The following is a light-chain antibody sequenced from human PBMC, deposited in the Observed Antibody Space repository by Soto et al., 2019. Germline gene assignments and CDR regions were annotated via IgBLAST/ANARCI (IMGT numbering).Light chain of an antibody. V-gene: IGKV3-20*01. CDR2: AAS. CDR3: QQYGSSVMYT. CDR1: QSVHNNY. J-gene: IGKJ2*01. Sequence: EIVLTQSPGTLSLSPGDIATLSCRASQSVHNNYLAWYQQKPGQAPRLLIYAASSRATGLPDRFSGSGSGTDFTLTISRLEPEDFAVYYCQQYGSSVMYTFGQGTKLEIK.